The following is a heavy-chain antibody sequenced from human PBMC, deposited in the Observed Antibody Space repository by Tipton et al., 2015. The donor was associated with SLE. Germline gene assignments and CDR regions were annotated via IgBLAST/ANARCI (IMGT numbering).Heavy chain of an antibody. CDR3: ATLGYCSHDVCYTGIES. CDR2: VYPSGST. CDR1: GGSITSGGYY. V-gene: IGHV4-61*02. Sequence: TLSLTCTVSGGSITSGGYYWSWIRQPAGKGLEWIGRVYPSGSTNYNPSLKSRVTPSVDTSKNQFSLKLSSVTAADKAIYYCATLGYCSHDVCYTGIESWGQGSLVTVSS. D-gene: IGHD2-8*01. J-gene: IGHJ4*02.